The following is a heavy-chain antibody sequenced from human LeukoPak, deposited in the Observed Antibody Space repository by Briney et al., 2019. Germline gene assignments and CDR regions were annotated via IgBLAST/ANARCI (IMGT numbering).Heavy chain of an antibody. CDR1: GFTFSSYA. Sequence: GGSLRLSCAASGFTFSSYAMSWVRQAPGKGLEWVSTIIGSGGSTDYADSVKGRFTISRDNSRNTLYLQMISLRAEDTAVYYCAKLAGYCSSRSCGYFDYWGQGTLVTVSS. V-gene: IGHV3-23*01. J-gene: IGHJ4*02. D-gene: IGHD2-2*01. CDR3: AKLAGYCSSRSCGYFDY. CDR2: IIGSGGST.